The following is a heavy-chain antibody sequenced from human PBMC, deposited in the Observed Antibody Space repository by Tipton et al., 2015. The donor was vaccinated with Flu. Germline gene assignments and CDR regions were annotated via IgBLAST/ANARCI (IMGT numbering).Heavy chain of an antibody. D-gene: IGHD3-22*01. CDR1: GFTFDDYA. Sequence: SLRLSCAGSGFTFDDYAMHWVRQAPGKGLVWVSGISWYGDNIGYADSVKDRFTVSRDNAKNTLYLQMNSLRVEDTALYYCVILGYFVDGFDMWGQGTMVTVSS. CDR2: ISWYGDNI. V-gene: IGHV3-9*01. CDR3: VILGYFVDGFDM. J-gene: IGHJ3*02.